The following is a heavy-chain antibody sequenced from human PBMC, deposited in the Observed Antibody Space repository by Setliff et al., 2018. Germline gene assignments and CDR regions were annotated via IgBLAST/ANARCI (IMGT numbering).Heavy chain of an antibody. CDR1: GFTFSSYE. J-gene: IGHJ5*02. D-gene: IGHD3-3*01. CDR3: SRAGFPTYYDFWSGYNWFDP. CDR2: ISSSGSTI. V-gene: IGHV3-48*03. Sequence: GSLRLSCAASGFTFSSYEMNWVRQAPGKGLEWVSYISSSGSTIYYADSVKGRFTISRDNAKNSLYLQMNSRRAEDTAVYYWSRAGFPTYYDFWSGYNWFDPWGQGTLVTVSS.